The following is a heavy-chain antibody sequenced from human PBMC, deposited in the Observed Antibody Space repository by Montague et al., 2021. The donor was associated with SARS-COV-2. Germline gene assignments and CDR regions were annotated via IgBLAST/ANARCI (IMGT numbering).Heavy chain of an antibody. CDR3: ARDHSS. V-gene: IGHV4-30-4*08. J-gene: IGHJ5*02. Sequence: TLSLTCTVSGGSITSSAYFWSWIRQPPGKGLEWIGYIHYSGTTYYNPSLKSRVTISVDTSKNQFSLKLRSVTAADTAVFYCARDHSSWGQGTLVTVSS. CDR1: GGSITSSAYF. D-gene: IGHD2-21*01. CDR2: IHYSGTT.